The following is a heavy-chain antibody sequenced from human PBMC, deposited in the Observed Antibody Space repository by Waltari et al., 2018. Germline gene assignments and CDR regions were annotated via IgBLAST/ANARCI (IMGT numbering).Heavy chain of an antibody. Sequence: VQLQQWGAGLLKPSETLSLTCAVYGGSFSGYYWTWIRQPPGKGLEWIGEINHSGSTNYNPSLKSRVTISVDTSKNQFSLKLSSVTAADTAVYYCARAWISLILGATSAFDIWGQGTMVTVS. CDR1: GGSFSGYY. V-gene: IGHV4-34*01. D-gene: IGHD1-26*01. J-gene: IGHJ3*02. CDR3: ARAWISLILGATSAFDI. CDR2: INHSGST.